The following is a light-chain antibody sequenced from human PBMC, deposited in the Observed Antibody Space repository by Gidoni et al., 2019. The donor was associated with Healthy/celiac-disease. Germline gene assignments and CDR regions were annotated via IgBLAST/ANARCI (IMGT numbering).Light chain of an antibody. J-gene: IGKJ1*01. V-gene: IGKV3-11*01. CDR2: DAS. Sequence: QSPATLSLSPGERATLSCRASQSVSSYLAWYQQKPGQAPRLLIYDASNRATGIPARFSGSGSGTDFTLTISSLEPEDFAVYYCQQRSNWPWTFGQGTKVEIK. CDR1: QSVSSY. CDR3: QQRSNWPWT.